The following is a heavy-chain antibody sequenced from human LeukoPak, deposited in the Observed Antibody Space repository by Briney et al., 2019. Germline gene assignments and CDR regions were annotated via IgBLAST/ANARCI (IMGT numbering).Heavy chain of an antibody. Sequence: SETLSLTCTVSGGSISSGGYYWSWIRQHPGKGLEWIGYIYYSGSTYYNPSLKSRVTISVDTSKNQFSLKLSSVTAADTAVYYCARAGRLAYYFDYWGQGTLVTVSS. CDR3: ARAGRLAYYFDY. CDR1: GGSISSGGYY. D-gene: IGHD6-19*01. J-gene: IGHJ4*02. V-gene: IGHV4-31*03. CDR2: IYYSGST.